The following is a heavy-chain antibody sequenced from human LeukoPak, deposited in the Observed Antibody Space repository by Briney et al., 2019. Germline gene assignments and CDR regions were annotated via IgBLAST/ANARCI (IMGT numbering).Heavy chain of an antibody. V-gene: IGHV3-23*01. CDR1: GFTFSSYA. Sequence: GGSLRLSCAASGFTFSSYAMSWVRQAPGKELEWVSAISGSGGSTYYADSVKGRFTISRDNSKNTLYLQMNSLRAEDTAVYYCAKDSSMVRGVITDFDYWGQGTLVTVSS. CDR3: AKDSSMVRGVITDFDY. J-gene: IGHJ4*02. CDR2: ISGSGGST. D-gene: IGHD3-10*01.